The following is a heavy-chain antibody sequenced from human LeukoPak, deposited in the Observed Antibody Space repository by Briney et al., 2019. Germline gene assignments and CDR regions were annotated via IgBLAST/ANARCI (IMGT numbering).Heavy chain of an antibody. Sequence: SETLSLTCAVYGGSFSGYYWSWIRQPPGKGLEWIGEINHSGSTNYNPSLKSRVTISVDTSKNQFSLKLSSVTAADTAVYYCARDQYDSSGYPDAFDIWGQGTMVTVSS. J-gene: IGHJ3*02. CDR2: INHSGST. D-gene: IGHD3-22*01. CDR1: GGSFSGYY. CDR3: ARDQYDSSGYPDAFDI. V-gene: IGHV4-34*01.